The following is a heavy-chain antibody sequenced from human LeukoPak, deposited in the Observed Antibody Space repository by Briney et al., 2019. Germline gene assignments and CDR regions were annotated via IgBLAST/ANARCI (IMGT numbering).Heavy chain of an antibody. V-gene: IGHV3-30-3*01. CDR2: ISYDGSNK. CDR3: ARGKYQLLAYYYYGMDV. CDR1: GFTFSSYA. Sequence: GGPLRLSCAASGFTFSSYAMHWVRQAPGKGLEWVAVISYDGSNKYYADSVKGRFTISRDNSKNTLYLQMNSLRAEDTAVYYCARGKYQLLAYYYYGMDVWGQGTTVTVSS. D-gene: IGHD2-2*01. J-gene: IGHJ6*02.